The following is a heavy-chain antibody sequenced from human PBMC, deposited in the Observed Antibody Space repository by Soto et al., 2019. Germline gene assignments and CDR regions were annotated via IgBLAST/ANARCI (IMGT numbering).Heavy chain of an antibody. CDR3: ARLPGVRGVFDGFNV. V-gene: IGHV5-51*01. Sequence: GESLKISCKGSGYGFSIHWVAWLRQMPGKGLEWMGIIYPGNSNTMYSPSFHGQVTISADKSISTAYLQWSSLKASDTAMYFCARLPGVRGVFDGFNVWGQGTMVTVSS. D-gene: IGHD3-10*01. CDR2: IYPGNSNT. CDR1: GYGFSIHW. J-gene: IGHJ3*01.